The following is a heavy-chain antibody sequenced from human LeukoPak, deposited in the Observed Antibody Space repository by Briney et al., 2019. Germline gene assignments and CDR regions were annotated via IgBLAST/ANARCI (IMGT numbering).Heavy chain of an antibody. CDR3: ARTGCSGGSCYSWADAFDI. J-gene: IGHJ3*02. V-gene: IGHV4-39*07. Sequence: SETLSLTCTVSGGSISSSSYYWGWIRQPPGKGLEWIGSVYYSGSTYYNPSLKSRVTISVDTSKNQFSLKLSSVTAADTAVYFCARTGCSGGSCYSWADAFDIWGQGTVVTVSS. CDR2: VYYSGST. CDR1: GGSISSSSYY. D-gene: IGHD2-15*01.